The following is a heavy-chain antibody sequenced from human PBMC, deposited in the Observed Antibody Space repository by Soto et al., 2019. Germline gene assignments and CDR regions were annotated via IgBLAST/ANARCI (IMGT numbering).Heavy chain of an antibody. D-gene: IGHD6-19*01. J-gene: IGHJ4*02. CDR1: DGSISSGGYY. CDR3: AKERAVAV. V-gene: IGHV4-31*02. CDR2: IYYGGST. Sequence: QEQLQESGPGLVKPSQTLSLTCSVSDGSISSGGYYWSWIRQYPGKGLEWIGHIYYGGSTSYNPSLKSRVSISIDTSKNQFSLRVTSVTAEDTAVYYCAKERAVAVWGQGTLVTVSS.